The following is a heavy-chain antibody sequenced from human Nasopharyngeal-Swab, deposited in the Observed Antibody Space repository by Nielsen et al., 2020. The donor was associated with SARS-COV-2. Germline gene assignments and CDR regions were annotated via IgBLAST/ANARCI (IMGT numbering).Heavy chain of an antibody. V-gene: IGHV3-7*04. CDR3: ARVGGSSWYFDY. D-gene: IGHD6-13*01. CDR1: GFTFSSYW. CDR2: IKQDGSEK. Sequence: GESLKISCAASGFTFSSYWMSWVRQAPGKGLEWVVNIKQDGSEKYYVDSVKGRFTISRDNAKNSLYLQMNSLRAEDTAVYYCARVGGSSWYFDYWGQGTLVTVSS. J-gene: IGHJ4*02.